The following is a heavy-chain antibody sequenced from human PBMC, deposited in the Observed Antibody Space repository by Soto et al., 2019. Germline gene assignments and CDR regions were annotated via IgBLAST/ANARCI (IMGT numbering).Heavy chain of an antibody. D-gene: IGHD6-19*01. Sequence: EVQLLESGGGLVQPGGSLRLSCAASGFTFSSYAMSWVRQAPGKGLEGGSAISGSGGSTYYADSVKGRCTIARENYKNTLYLQMNSLGAEDTAVYYCAKFGAVAGTSSDYWGQGTLVTVSS. CDR2: ISGSGGST. CDR1: GFTFSSYA. CDR3: AKFGAVAGTSSDY. V-gene: IGHV3-23*01. J-gene: IGHJ4*02.